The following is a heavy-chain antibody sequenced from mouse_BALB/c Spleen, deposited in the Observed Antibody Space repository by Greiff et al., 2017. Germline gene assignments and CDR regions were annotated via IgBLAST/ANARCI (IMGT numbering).Heavy chain of an antibody. V-gene: IGHV1S81*02. D-gene: IGHD2-4*01. Sequence: QVQLQQPGAELVKPGASVKLSCKASGYTFTSYWMHWVKQRPGQGLEWIGEINPSNGRTNYNEKFKSKATLTVDKSSSTAYMQLSSLTSEDSAVYYCARVDYDGNYYAMDYWGQGTSVTVSS. CDR1: GYTFTSYW. CDR3: ARVDYDGNYYAMDY. CDR2: INPSNGRT. J-gene: IGHJ4*01.